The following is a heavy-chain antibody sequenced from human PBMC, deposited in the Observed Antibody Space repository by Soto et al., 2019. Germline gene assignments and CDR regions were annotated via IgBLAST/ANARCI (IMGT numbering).Heavy chain of an antibody. Sequence: TGGSLRLSCAASGFTFSSYAMSWVRQAPGKGLEWVSAISGSGGSTYYADSVKGRYTISRDNSKNTLYLQMNSLRAEDTAVYYCAKDGGGATDPDAFDIWGQGTMVTVSS. V-gene: IGHV3-23*01. D-gene: IGHD1-26*01. CDR1: GFTFSSYA. J-gene: IGHJ3*02. CDR3: AKDGGGATDPDAFDI. CDR2: ISGSGGST.